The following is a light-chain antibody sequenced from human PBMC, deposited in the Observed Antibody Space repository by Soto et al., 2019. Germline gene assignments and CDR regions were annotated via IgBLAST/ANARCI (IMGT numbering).Light chain of an antibody. V-gene: IGKV3-15*01. CDR2: GAS. CDR1: QSVISN. J-gene: IGKJ3*01. Sequence: EIVLTQSPATLSVSPGERATLSCRASQSVISNLAWYQQKPGQAPMLLIYGASTRATGIPARFSGSWSGTEFTLTISSLQSEDLAFCLWQQYNNGPFTFGPGTKVELK. CDR3: QQYNNGPFT.